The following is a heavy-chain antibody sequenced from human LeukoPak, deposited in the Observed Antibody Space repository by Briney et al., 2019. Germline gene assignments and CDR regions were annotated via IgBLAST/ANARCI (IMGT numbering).Heavy chain of an antibody. D-gene: IGHD1-26*01. Sequence: PGGSLRLSCAASGFTFSSYSMNWVREAPGKGLEWVSSISSSSSYIYYADSVKGRFTISRDNAKNSLYLQMNSLRAEDTAVYYCARYGRELLVSVDYWGQGTLVTVSS. CDR2: ISSSSSYI. CDR3: ARYGRELLVSVDY. CDR1: GFTFSSYS. V-gene: IGHV3-21*01. J-gene: IGHJ4*02.